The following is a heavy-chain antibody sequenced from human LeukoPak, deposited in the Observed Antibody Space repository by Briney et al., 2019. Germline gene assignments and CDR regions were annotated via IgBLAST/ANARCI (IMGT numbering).Heavy chain of an antibody. CDR1: GFTFSSYS. V-gene: IGHV3-21*01. Sequence: PGGSLRLSCAASGFTFSSYSMNWVRQAPGKGLEWVSSVSSSSSYIYYADSVKGRFTISRDNAKNSLYLQMNSLRAEDTAVYYCARWGAYYDILTGYYKETWFDPWGQGTLVTVSS. CDR3: ARWGAYYDILTGYYKETWFDP. D-gene: IGHD3-9*01. CDR2: VSSSSSYI. J-gene: IGHJ5*02.